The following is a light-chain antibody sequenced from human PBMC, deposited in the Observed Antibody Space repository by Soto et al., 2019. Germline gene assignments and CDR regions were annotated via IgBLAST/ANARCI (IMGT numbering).Light chain of an antibody. V-gene: IGKV3-20*01. J-gene: IGKJ1*01. CDR3: QQYGSSGT. Sequence: IVLKQSPAILALSTGDRATLSCRAGQSVSSSYLAWYQHKPGQAPRLLIHGASSRVTGIPDRFSGSGSGTDFTLTITRLEPEDFAVYYCQQYGSSGTFGQGTKVDIK. CDR1: QSVSSSY. CDR2: GAS.